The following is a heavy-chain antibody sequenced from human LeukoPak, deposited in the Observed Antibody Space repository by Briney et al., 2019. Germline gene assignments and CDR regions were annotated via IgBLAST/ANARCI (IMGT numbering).Heavy chain of an antibody. D-gene: IGHD3-10*01. CDR3: ARDLGSTNYYYYYMDV. CDR2: INHSGST. CDR1: GGSFSGYY. Sequence: SETLSLTCAVYGGSFSGYYWSWIGQPPGKGLEWIGEINHSGSTNYNPSLKSRVTISVDTSKNQFSLKLSSVTAADTAVYYCARDLGSTNYYYYYMDVWGKGTTVTVSS. J-gene: IGHJ6*03. V-gene: IGHV4-34*01.